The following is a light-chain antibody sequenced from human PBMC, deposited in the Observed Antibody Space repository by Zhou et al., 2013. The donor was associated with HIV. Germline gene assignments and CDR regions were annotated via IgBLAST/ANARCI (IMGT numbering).Light chain of an antibody. CDR3: QKYNRVPWT. J-gene: IGKJ1*01. CDR1: QGISSY. CDR2: AAS. V-gene: IGKV1-27*01. Sequence: DIQMTQSPSSLSASVGDRVTITCRASQGISSYLAWYQQKPGKVPKLLIYAASALQSGVPSRFSGSGSGTEFTFTISRLEPDDVATYYCQKYNRVPWTFGQGTKVEIK.